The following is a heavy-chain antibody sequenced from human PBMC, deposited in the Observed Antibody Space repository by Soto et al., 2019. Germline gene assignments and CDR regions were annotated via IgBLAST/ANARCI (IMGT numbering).Heavy chain of an antibody. CDR3: ASDVDWDWDY. Sequence: EVQLVESGGGLVQPGGSLRLSCAASGFSFSSYWMSWVRQAPGKGLEWLANIKYDGFEAYYVDSVKGRFTISRDNAKNSLYLQMNSLRAEGTAVYYCASDVDWDWDYWGQGTLVTVSS. V-gene: IGHV3-7*01. CDR2: IKYDGFEA. J-gene: IGHJ4*02. D-gene: IGHD1-7*01. CDR1: GFSFSSYW.